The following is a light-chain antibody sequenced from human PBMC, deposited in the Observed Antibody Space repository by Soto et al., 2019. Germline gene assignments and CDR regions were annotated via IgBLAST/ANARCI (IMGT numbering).Light chain of an antibody. J-gene: IGKJ2*01. CDR3: QQTYTTPHT. Sequence: DIQMTQSPLSLSASVRDRVNITCRSSLSITTYLNWFQQKPGKAPKVLIYGASSLQNGAPSRFSGSGYGTVFTLTISSLPPEDSATYYCQQTYTTPHTFGRGTHLEVK. CDR1: LSITTY. CDR2: GAS. V-gene: IGKV1-39*01.